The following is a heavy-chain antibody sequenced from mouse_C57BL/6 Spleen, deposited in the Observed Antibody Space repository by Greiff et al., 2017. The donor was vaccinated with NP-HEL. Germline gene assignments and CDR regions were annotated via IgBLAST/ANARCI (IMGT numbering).Heavy chain of an antibody. D-gene: IGHD2-4*01. CDR3: ARSYDYDGYAMDY. CDR1: GYTFTSYW. J-gene: IGHJ4*01. V-gene: IGHV1-52*01. CDR2: IDPSDSET. Sequence: QVQLQQPGAELVRPGSSVKLSCKASGYTFTSYWMHWVKQRPIQGLEWIGNIDPSDSETHYNQKFKDKATLTVDKSSSTAYMQLSSLTSEESAVYYCARSYDYDGYAMDYWGQGTSVTVSS.